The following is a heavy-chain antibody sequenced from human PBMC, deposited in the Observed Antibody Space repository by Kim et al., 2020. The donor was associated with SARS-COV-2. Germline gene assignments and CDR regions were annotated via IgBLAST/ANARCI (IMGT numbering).Heavy chain of an antibody. CDR3: VRDVRWLGDSD. D-gene: IGHD3-10*01. CDR1: GFSFGSYW. CDR2: IKHDGSEK. V-gene: IGHV3-7*03. J-gene: IGHJ4*02. Sequence: GGSLRLSCAASGFSFGSYWMDWVRQAPGKGLEWVANIKHDGSEKNYVDSVKGRFTVSRDNAKNSLYLQVNSLRAEDTAVYYCVRDVRWLGDSDWGQGTLATVSS.